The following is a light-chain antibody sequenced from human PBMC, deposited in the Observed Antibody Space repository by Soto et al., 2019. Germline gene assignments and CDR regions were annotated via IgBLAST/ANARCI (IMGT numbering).Light chain of an antibody. CDR3: QQYCSSPT. CDR1: QSVSSSY. CDR2: GAS. J-gene: IGKJ1*01. Sequence: IVLTQSPGTLSLSPGERATLSCRASQSVSSSYLAWYQQKPGQAPRLLIYGASSRATGIPDRFSGSGSGTDFTLTISRLEPEDFAVYYCQQYCSSPTFGQGTKVEIK. V-gene: IGKV3-20*01.